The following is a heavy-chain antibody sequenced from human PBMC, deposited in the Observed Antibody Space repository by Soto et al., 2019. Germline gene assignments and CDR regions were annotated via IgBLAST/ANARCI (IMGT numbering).Heavy chain of an antibody. Sequence: EVQLVESGGGLVQPGGSLRLSCAASGFTVSSNYMSWVRQAPGKGLEWVSVIYSGGSTYYADSVKGRFTISRDNSKNTLDIQMNSLRAEDTAVYDCARDRIPTGMDVWGQGTTVTVSS. V-gene: IGHV3-66*01. CDR2: IYSGGST. CDR3: ARDRIPTGMDV. J-gene: IGHJ6*02. CDR1: GFTVSSNY.